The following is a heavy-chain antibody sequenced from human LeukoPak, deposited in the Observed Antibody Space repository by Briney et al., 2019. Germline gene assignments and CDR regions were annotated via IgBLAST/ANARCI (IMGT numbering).Heavy chain of an antibody. V-gene: IGHV1-18*04. Sequence: ASVKVSCKASGYTFTSYYMHWVRQAPGQGLEWMGWISAYNSNTNYAQKLQGRVTMTTDTSTSTAYMELRSLRSDDTAVYYCARVGGYCSGGSCYSLYYFDYWGQGTLVTVSS. CDR2: ISAYNSNT. J-gene: IGHJ4*02. D-gene: IGHD2-15*01. CDR1: GYTFTSYY. CDR3: ARVGGYCSGGSCYSLYYFDY.